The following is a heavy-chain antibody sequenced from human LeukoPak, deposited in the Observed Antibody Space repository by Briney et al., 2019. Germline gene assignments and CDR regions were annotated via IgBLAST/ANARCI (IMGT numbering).Heavy chain of an antibody. D-gene: IGHD6-19*01. CDR2: ISGSGGST. V-gene: IGHV3-23*01. CDR1: GFTFSSYA. CDR3: AKDGSSGWFAEYFHH. Sequence: GGSLRLSCAASGFTFSSYAMSWVRQAPGKGLEWVSAISGSGGSTYYADSVKGRFTISRDNSKNTQYLQMNSLRAEDTAVYYCAKDGSSGWFAEYFHHWGQGTLVTVSS. J-gene: IGHJ1*01.